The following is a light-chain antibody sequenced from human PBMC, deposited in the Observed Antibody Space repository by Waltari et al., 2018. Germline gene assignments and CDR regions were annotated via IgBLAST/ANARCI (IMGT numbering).Light chain of an antibody. J-gene: IGLJ3*02. CDR3: SSYVGADDLV. CDR2: EVS. CDR1: SSAVAKS. Sequence: QSALTQPPSASGSPGQSVTISCTGPSSAVAKSVSWYQQHPGKAPKLLIYEVSRRPSGVPGRFSGSQSGNTASLTVSRLQGEDEADYYCSSYVGADDLVFGGGTRLAVI. V-gene: IGLV2-8*01.